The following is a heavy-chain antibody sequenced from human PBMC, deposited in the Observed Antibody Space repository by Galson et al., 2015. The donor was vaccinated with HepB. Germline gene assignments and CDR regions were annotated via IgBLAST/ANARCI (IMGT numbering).Heavy chain of an antibody. CDR3: ARGQLLVVDEGDYFDY. Sequence: SVKVSCKASGYTFTGYYMHWVRQAPGQGLEWMGWINPNSGGTNYAQKFQGWVTMTRDTSISTAYMELSRLRSDDTAVYYCARGQLLVVDEGDYFDYWGQGTLVTVSS. D-gene: IGHD3-22*01. J-gene: IGHJ4*02. CDR1: GYTFTGYY. V-gene: IGHV1-2*04. CDR2: INPNSGGT.